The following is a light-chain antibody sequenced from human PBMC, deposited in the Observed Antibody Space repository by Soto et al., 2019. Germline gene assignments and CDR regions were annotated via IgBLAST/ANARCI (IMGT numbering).Light chain of an antibody. CDR1: SGSIASNY. CDR2: EDN. V-gene: IGLV6-57*04. Sequence: NFMLTQPHSVSESPGKTVTISCTRSSGSIASNYVQWYQQRPGSAPTTVIYEDNQRPSGVPDRFSGSIDSSSNSASLTISGLKTEDEADYCCQSYDSSHVVVGGGTKLTVL. J-gene: IGLJ2*01. CDR3: QSYDSSHVV.